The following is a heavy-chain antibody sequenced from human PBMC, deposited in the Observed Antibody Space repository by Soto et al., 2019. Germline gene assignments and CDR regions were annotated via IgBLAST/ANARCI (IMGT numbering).Heavy chain of an antibody. J-gene: IGHJ3*02. CDR2: IHYSGTT. D-gene: IGHD6-19*01. Sequence: SETLSLTCTVSGGSISGGGYYWTWIRQHPEKGLEWIGYIHYSGTTYYNPSLKSRVTISVDTSKNQFSLKLSSVTAADTAVYYCARDGVAVAGGEDGFESWGQGTMVPVAS. V-gene: IGHV4-31*03. CDR1: GGSISGGGYY. CDR3: ARDGVAVAGGEDGFES.